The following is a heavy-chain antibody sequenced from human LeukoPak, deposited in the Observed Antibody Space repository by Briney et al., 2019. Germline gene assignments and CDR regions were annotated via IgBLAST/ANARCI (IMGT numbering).Heavy chain of an antibody. V-gene: IGHV1-8*01. CDR3: ARVGKSRNYDSSGYYYVHYYYYMDV. Sequence: GSVKVSCKASGCTFTSYDINWVRQATGQGLEWMGWMNPNSGNTGYAQKLQGRVTMTRNTSIRPAYMELSSLRSEDTAVYYCARVGKSRNYDSSGYYYVHYYYYMDVWGKGTTVTISS. D-gene: IGHD3-22*01. CDR1: GCTFTSYD. J-gene: IGHJ6*03. CDR2: MNPNSGNT.